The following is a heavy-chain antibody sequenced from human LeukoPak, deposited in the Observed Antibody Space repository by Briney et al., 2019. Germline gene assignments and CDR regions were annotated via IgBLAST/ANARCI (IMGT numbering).Heavy chain of an antibody. CDR3: ARDLDYGGYRFDY. J-gene: IGHJ4*02. Sequence: GGSLRLSCAASGFTFSNYWMHWVRQAPGKGLVWVSRINSDGSSTNYADSVKGRFTISRDNANNTLYLQMSSLRAGDTAVYYCARDLDYGGYRFDYWGQGTLVTVSS. CDR1: GFTFSNYW. D-gene: IGHD4-17*01. V-gene: IGHV3-74*01. CDR2: INSDGSST.